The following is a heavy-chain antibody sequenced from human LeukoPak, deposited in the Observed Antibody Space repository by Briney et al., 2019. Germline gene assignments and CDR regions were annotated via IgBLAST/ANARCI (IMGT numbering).Heavy chain of an antibody. J-gene: IGHJ5*02. V-gene: IGHV4-39*07. CDR2: ISYSGNT. CDR3: ARVMSNPPNWFDP. Sequence: PSEILSLTCTVSGASISSSSHYWGWIRQPPGKGLEWIGTISYSGNTYYDPSLKSRLTISVDTSKNQFSLRLSSVTAADTAVYYCARVMSNPPNWFDPWGQGTLVTVSS. CDR1: GASISSSSHY.